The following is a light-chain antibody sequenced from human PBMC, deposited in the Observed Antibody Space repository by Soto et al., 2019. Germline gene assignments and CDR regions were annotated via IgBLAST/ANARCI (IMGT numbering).Light chain of an antibody. CDR2: EAS. CDR1: LYIRTH. V-gene: IGKV1-33*01. Sequence: DIQMTQSRSSLSASVGDRVTISCQAMLYIRTHLNWYQQKPGKAPKLLIYEASNLERGVPSTFRGTGYGTDFTFTISSLQPEHIGIYYCQQYDNFPLTFGQGTRLEIK. J-gene: IGKJ5*01. CDR3: QQYDNFPLT.